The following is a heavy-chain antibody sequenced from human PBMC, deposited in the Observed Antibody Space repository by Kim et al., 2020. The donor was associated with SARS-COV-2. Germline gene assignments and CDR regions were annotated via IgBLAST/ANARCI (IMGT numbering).Heavy chain of an antibody. D-gene: IGHD3-3*01. Sequence: GGSLRLSCAASGFTFSSYAMHWVRQAPGKGLEWVAVIWYDGSNKYYADSVKGRFTISRDNSKNTLYLQMNSLRAEDTAVYYCAKGFLGGSDGDSLGSWGQGTLVTVSS. CDR1: GFTFSSYA. V-gene: IGHV3-33*06. CDR3: AKGFLGGSDGDSLGS. J-gene: IGHJ5*02. CDR2: IWYDGSNK.